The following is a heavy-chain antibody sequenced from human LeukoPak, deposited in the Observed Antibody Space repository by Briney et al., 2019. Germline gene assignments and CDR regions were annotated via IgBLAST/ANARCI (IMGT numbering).Heavy chain of an antibody. Sequence: ASVKVSCXASGYTFTSYLIHWVRQAPGQGLEWVGRVNPNDGSTIYAQRFQGRVTMTRDTSTNTVYLELTSLRSEDTAVYYCAKEREGTYYFDYWGQGTLVTVSS. J-gene: IGHJ4*02. V-gene: IGHV1-46*01. D-gene: IGHD1-26*01. CDR2: VNPNDGST. CDR3: AKEREGTYYFDY. CDR1: GYTFTSYL.